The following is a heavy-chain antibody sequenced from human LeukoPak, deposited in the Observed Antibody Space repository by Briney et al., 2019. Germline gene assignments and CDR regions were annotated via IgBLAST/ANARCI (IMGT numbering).Heavy chain of an antibody. V-gene: IGHV7-4-1*02. CDR1: GYTFSGYN. CDR2: INTNTGNP. CDR3: AREGYEDRYYYDSSGYYY. Sequence: ASVKVSCKASGYTFSGYNMHWVRQAPGQGLEWMGWINTNTGNPTYAQGFTGRFVFSLDTSVSTAYLQISSLKAEDTAVYYCAREGYEDRYYYDSSGYYYWGQGTLVTVSS. D-gene: IGHD3-22*01. J-gene: IGHJ4*02.